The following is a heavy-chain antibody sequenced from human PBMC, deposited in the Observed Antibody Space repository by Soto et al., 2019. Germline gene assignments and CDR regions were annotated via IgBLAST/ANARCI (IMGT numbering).Heavy chain of an antibody. CDR1: GGSISSGGYY. V-gene: IGHV4-31*03. CDR3: ARLNRGQFDY. Sequence: SETLSLTCTFSGGSISSGGYYWSWIRQHPGKGLEWIGYIYYSGSTYYNPSLKSRVTISVDTSKNQFSLKLSSVTAADTAVYYCARLNRGQFDYWGQGTRVTVSS. D-gene: IGHD7-27*01. J-gene: IGHJ4*02. CDR2: IYYSGST.